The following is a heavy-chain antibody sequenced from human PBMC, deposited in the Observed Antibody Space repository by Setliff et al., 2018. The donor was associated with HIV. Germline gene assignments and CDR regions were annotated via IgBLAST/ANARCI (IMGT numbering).Heavy chain of an antibody. Sequence: PSETLSLTCTVSGGPISSTTYYWGWIRQPPGKGLEWIGSIHYSGSTSYNPSLKSRFSISVDTSKRQCSLKMPSVTAADTAVYYCATILVYGVYKWFNPWGQGTLVTVSS. CDR3: ATILVYGVYKWFNP. CDR1: GGPISSTTYY. V-gene: IGHV4-39*01. D-gene: IGHD3-3*01. J-gene: IGHJ5*02. CDR2: IHYSGST.